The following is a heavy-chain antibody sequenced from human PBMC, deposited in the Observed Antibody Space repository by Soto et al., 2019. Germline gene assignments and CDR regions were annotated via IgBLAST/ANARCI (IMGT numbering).Heavy chain of an antibody. CDR2: IYSGGST. CDR1: GFTVSSNY. CDR3: VKGLDEGSIIPHYYMDV. Sequence: GGSLRLSCAASGFTVSSNYMSWVRQAPGKGLEWVSVIYSGGSTYYADSVKGRFTISRHNSKNTLYLQMNSLRAEDTAVYYCVKGLDEGSIIPHYYMDVWGKGTTVTVSS. V-gene: IGHV3-53*04. D-gene: IGHD3-10*01. J-gene: IGHJ6*03.